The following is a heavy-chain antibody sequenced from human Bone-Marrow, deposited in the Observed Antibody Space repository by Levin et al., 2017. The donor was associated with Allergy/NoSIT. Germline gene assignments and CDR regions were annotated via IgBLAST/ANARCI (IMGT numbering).Heavy chain of an antibody. J-gene: IGHJ5*01. CDR3: ARSYLYGSGTYGLDS. CDR2: IYDSGST. V-gene: IGHV4-59*01. D-gene: IGHD3-10*01. CDR1: GGSTSGFY. Sequence: PSETLSLTCTVSGGSTSGFYWNWIRQPPGKGLEWIGYIYDSGSTNYNPSLKSRVTISLDTSKNQFSLKLRSVTAADAAVYYCARSYLYGSGTYGLDSWGQGTLVPVSS.